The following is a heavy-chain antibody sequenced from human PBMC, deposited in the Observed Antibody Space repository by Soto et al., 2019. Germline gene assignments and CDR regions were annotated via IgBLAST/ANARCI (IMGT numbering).Heavy chain of an antibody. D-gene: IGHD3-10*01. CDR2: IIPILGIA. CDR3: ARGYYYGSGRPTPGGMDV. Sequence: ASVKVSCKASGGTFSSYTISWVRQAPGQGLEWMGRIIPILGIANYAQKLQGRVTMTTDTSTSTAYMELRSLRSDDTAVYYCARGYYYGSGRPTPGGMDVWGQGTTVTVSS. CDR1: GGTFSSYT. J-gene: IGHJ6*02. V-gene: IGHV1-69*02.